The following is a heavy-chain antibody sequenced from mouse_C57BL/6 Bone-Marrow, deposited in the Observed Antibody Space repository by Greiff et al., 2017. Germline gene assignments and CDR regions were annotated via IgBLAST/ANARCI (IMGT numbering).Heavy chain of an antibody. CDR1: GYTFTSYG. J-gene: IGHJ3*01. V-gene: IGHV1-81*01. D-gene: IGHD1-1*01. CDR3: ARFPIYYYGSAWFAY. Sequence: QVQLQQSGAELARPGASVKLSCKASGYTFTSYGISWVKQRTGQGLEWIGEIYPRSGNTYYNEKFKGKATLTADKSSSPAYMELRSLTSEDSAVYFCARFPIYYYGSAWFAYWGQGTLVTVSA. CDR2: IYPRSGNT.